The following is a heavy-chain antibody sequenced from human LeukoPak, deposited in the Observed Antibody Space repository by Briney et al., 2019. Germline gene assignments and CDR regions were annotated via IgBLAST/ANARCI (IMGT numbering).Heavy chain of an antibody. CDR2: INPNSGGT. Sequence: ASVKVSCKASGYTFTGYYMHWVRQAPGQGLGWMGWINPNSGGTNYAQKFQGRVTMTRDTSIRTAYMELSSLRSDDTAVYYCARDVFDDYSIHHKFDPWGQGTLVTVSS. V-gene: IGHV1-2*02. CDR3: ARDVFDDYSIHHKFDP. D-gene: IGHD5-12*01. J-gene: IGHJ5*02. CDR1: GYTFTGYY.